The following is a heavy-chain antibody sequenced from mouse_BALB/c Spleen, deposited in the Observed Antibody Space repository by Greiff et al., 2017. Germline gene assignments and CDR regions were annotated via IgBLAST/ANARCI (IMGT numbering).Heavy chain of an antibody. V-gene: IGHV1-82*01. J-gene: IGHJ3*01. CDR2: IYPGDGDT. CDR1: GYAFSSSW. CDR3: AREFPHYYWFAY. Sequence: QVQLQQSGPELVKPGASVKISCKASGYAFSSSWMNWVKQRPGQGLEWIGRIYPGDGDTNYNGKFKGKATLTADKSSSTAYMQLSSLTSVDSAVYFCAREFPHYYWFAYWGQGTLVTVSA. D-gene: IGHD1-2*01.